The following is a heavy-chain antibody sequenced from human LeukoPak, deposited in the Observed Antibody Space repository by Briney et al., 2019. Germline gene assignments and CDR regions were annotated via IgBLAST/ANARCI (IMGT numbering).Heavy chain of an antibody. V-gene: IGHV3-21*01. CDR3: ARALDDYGAN. D-gene: IGHD4-17*01. Sequence: GGSLRPSCAAAGFTFSSNSINCVRQAEGKWRGWVSSISSSSSYIYDADSVKRRFIISRDNAKNSLYLQMNSLRADDTAVYYCARALDDYGANWGQGTLVTVSS. J-gene: IGHJ4*02. CDR1: GFTFSSNS. CDR2: ISSSSSYI.